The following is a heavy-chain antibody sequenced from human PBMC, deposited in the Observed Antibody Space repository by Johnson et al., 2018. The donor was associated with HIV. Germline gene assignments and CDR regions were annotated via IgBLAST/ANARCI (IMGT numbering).Heavy chain of an antibody. CDR3: ARTPIRTSDTGAFDI. CDR2: ISGDGSSS. D-gene: IGHD2-15*01. Sequence: EQLVESGGALVQPGGSLRLSCDVSGFTISTFWMHWVRHVQGKGLMWVSRISGDGSSSSYADSVQGRFTISRDNAKNTLYLQLNSLRVEDTALYYCARTPIRTSDTGAFDIWGQGTMVTVSS. CDR1: GFTISTFW. V-gene: IGHV3-74*02. J-gene: IGHJ3*02.